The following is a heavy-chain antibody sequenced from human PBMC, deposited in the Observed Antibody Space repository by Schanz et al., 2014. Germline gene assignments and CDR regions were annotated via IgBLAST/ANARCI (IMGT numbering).Heavy chain of an antibody. J-gene: IGHJ3*02. Sequence: QVQLVESGGGVVQPGRSLRLSCAASGFNFGSHGMHWVRQAPGKGLEWVAVISYDGSFKNYADSVRGRITMSRDNSKNTMYLQINNLRADDTAVYYCARKMKLGVYGGKGHDSLDIWGQGTMVTVSS. CDR2: ISYDGSFK. V-gene: IGHV3-33*01. D-gene: IGHD4-17*01. CDR3: ARKMKLGVYGGKGHDSLDI. CDR1: GFNFGSHG.